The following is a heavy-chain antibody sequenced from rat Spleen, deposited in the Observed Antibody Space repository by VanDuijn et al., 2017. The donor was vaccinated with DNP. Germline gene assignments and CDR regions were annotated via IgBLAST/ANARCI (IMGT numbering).Heavy chain of an antibody. J-gene: IGHJ2*01. CDR1: GFNFNDFW. CDR2: ISHSDGIT. D-gene: IGHD1-11*01. Sequence: EVQLVESGGGLVQPGRSLKLSCAASGFNFNDFWMGWVRQAPKKGLEWVAIISHSDGITYYPDSVKGRFTISRDNAKNTLYLQMNSLRSEDTATYYCARGGRSYFDYWGQGVMVTVSS. CDR3: ARGGRSYFDY. V-gene: IGHV5-7*01.